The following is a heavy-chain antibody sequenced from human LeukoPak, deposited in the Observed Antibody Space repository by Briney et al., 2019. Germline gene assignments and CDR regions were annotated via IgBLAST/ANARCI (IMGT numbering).Heavy chain of an antibody. CDR2: INPNSGGT. V-gene: IGHV1-2*02. Sequence: GASVKVSCKASGYTFTGYYMHWVRQAPGQGLEWMGWINPNSGGTNYAQKFQGRVTMTRDTSISTAYMELSRLRSDDTAVYHCARDSTGYSSGWYQTGFDYWGQGTLVTVSS. CDR3: ARDSTGYSSGWYQTGFDY. J-gene: IGHJ4*02. CDR1: GYTFTGYY. D-gene: IGHD6-19*01.